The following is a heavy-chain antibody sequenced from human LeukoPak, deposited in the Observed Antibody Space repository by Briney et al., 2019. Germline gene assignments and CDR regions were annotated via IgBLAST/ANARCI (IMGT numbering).Heavy chain of an antibody. Sequence: PEGSLRLSCAASGFTVSSNFLSWVRQAPGKGLEWVSVIYSGGKTYYADSVKGRFTISRDNSKNTLYLQMNSLRAEDTAVYYCARGADRWNYFDYWGQGTLVTVSS. CDR2: IYSGGKT. V-gene: IGHV3-53*01. D-gene: IGHD4-23*01. J-gene: IGHJ4*02. CDR1: GFTVSSNF. CDR3: ARGADRWNYFDY.